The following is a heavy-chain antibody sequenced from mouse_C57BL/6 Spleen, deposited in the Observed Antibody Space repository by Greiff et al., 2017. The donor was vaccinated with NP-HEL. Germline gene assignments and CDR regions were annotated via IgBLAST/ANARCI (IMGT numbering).Heavy chain of an antibody. Sequence: QVQLQQPGAELVRPGSSVKLSCKASGYTFTSYWMHWVKQRPIQGLEWIGNIDPSDSETHYNQKFKDKATLTVDKSSSTAYMQLSSLTSEDSAVYYCARESLYERVHFDYWGQGTTLTVSS. J-gene: IGHJ2*01. V-gene: IGHV1-52*01. CDR1: GYTFTSYW. CDR3: ARESLYERVHFDY. CDR2: IDPSDSET. D-gene: IGHD1-1*01.